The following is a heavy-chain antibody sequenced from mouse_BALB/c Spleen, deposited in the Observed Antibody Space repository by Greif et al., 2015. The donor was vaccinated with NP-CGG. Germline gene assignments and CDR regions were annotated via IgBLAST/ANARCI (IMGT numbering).Heavy chain of an antibody. V-gene: IGHV14-3*02. CDR1: GFNIKDTY. D-gene: IGHD2-10*02. J-gene: IGHJ4*01. CDR3: ARYGNYVDAMDY. Sequence: VQLQQSGAELVKPGASVKLSCTASGFNIKDTYMHWVKQRPEQGLEWIGRIDPANGNTKYDPKFQGKATITADTSSNTASLQLSSLTSEDTAVYYCARYGNYVDAMDYWGQGTSVTVSS. CDR2: IDPANGNT.